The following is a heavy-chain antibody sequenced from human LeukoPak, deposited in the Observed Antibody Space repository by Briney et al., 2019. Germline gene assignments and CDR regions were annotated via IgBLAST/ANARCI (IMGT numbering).Heavy chain of an antibody. CDR2: IYYSGST. D-gene: IGHD3-10*01. J-gene: IGHJ5*02. CDR3: ARDVDYGSGSYYKDPNWFDP. V-gene: IGHV4-59*01. CDR1: GGSISSYY. Sequence: SSETLSLTCTVSGGSISSYYWSWIRQPPGKGLEWIGYIYYSGSTNYNPSLKSRVTISVDTSKNQFSLKLSSVTAADTAVYYCARDVDYGSGSYYKDPNWFDPWGQGTLVTVS.